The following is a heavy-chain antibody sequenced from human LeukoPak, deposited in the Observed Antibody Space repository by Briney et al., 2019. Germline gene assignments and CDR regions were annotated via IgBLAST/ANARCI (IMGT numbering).Heavy chain of an antibody. Sequence: SETLSLTCTVSGGSISSSSYYWGWIRQPPGKGLEWIGSIYYSGSTYYNPSLKSRVTISVDTSKNQFSLKLSSVTAADTAVYYCARQGYSSGWDLYYYYYMDVWGKGTTVTISS. CDR1: GGSISSSSYY. D-gene: IGHD6-19*01. V-gene: IGHV4-39*01. J-gene: IGHJ6*03. CDR2: IYYSGST. CDR3: ARQGYSSGWDLYYYYYMDV.